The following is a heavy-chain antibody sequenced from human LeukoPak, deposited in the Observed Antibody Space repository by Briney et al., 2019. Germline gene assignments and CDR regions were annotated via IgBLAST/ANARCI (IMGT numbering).Heavy chain of an antibody. Sequence: SETLSLTCAVYGGSFSGYYWSWIRQPPGKGLEWIGEINHSGSTNYNPSLKSRVTISVDTSKNQFSLKLSSVTAADTAVYYCARGPTYYDFWSGSRGWFDPWGQGTPVTVSS. CDR1: GGSFSGYY. V-gene: IGHV4-34*01. D-gene: IGHD3-3*01. CDR3: ARGPTYYDFWSGSRGWFDP. CDR2: INHSGST. J-gene: IGHJ5*02.